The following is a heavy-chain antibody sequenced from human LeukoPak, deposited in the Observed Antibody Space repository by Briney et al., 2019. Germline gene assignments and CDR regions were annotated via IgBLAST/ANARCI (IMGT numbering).Heavy chain of an antibody. CDR2: IYYYYSGST. V-gene: IGHV4-59*12. CDR3: ARDAFGYFDY. J-gene: IGHJ4*02. D-gene: IGHD3-16*01. Sequence: SETLSLTYTVSGGSITTRNFWSWIRQSPGKGLEWIGYIYYYYSGSTDYNPSLKSRVTMSVDTSKNQFSLELSSVTAADTAVYYCARDAFGYFDYWGQGTLVTVSS. CDR1: GGSITTRNF.